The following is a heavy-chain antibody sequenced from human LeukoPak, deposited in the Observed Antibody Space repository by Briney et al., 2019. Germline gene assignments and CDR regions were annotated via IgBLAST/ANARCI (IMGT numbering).Heavy chain of an antibody. D-gene: IGHD4-17*01. CDR3: ARDWEGYGY. CDR2: IYYSGST. J-gene: IGHJ4*02. V-gene: IGHV4-39*07. CDR1: GFTFSSYE. Sequence: PGGSLRLSCAASGFTFSSYEMNWVRQPPGKGLEWIGSIYYSGSTYYNPSLKSRVTISVDTSKNQFSLKLSSVTAADTAVYYCARDWEGYGYWGQGTLVTVSS.